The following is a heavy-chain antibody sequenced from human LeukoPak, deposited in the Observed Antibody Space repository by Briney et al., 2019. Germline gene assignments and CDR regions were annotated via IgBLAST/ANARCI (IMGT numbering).Heavy chain of an antibody. Sequence: SETLSLTCSVSGGSVSSGSYYWNWIRQPPGKGLEWIGYIYYSGSTNYNPSLQSRVTISVDTSRNQFSLKVSSVTAADTAVYYCARGESYDRYFDCWGQGTLVTVSS. J-gene: IGHJ4*02. D-gene: IGHD5-18*01. CDR1: GGSVSSGSYY. CDR2: IYYSGST. V-gene: IGHV4-61*01. CDR3: ARGESYDRYFDC.